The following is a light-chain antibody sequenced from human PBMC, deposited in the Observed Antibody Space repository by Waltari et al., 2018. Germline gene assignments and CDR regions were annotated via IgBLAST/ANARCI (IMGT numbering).Light chain of an antibody. V-gene: IGLV2-14*03. CDR3: SAYISSSTLEL. J-gene: IGLJ2*01. Sequence: QSALTQPASVSWSPGQSLTISWYQQHPGKAPKLMIFDVNNRPSGVYNRFSGSKSGNTASLTISGLQAEDEADYYCSAYISSSTLELFGGGTRLTVL. CDR2: DVN.